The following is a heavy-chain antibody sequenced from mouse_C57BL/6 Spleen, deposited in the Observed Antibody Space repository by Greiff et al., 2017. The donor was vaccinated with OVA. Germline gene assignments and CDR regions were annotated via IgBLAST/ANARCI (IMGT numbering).Heavy chain of an antibody. Sequence: QVQLQQSGPELVKPGASVKISCKASGYAFSSSWMNWVKQRPGKGLEWIGRIYPGDGDTNYNGKFKGKATLTADKSSSTAYMQLSSLTSEDSAVYFCARGGTLTPYFDYWGQGTTLTVSS. J-gene: IGHJ2*01. D-gene: IGHD3-3*01. CDR1: GYAFSSSW. CDR3: ARGGTLTPYFDY. V-gene: IGHV1-82*01. CDR2: IYPGDGDT.